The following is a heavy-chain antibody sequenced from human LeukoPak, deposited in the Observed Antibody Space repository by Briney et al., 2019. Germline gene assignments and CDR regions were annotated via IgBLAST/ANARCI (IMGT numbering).Heavy chain of an antibody. CDR3: ARDDDYGDPDYYYYGMDV. D-gene: IGHD4-17*01. Sequence: SGGSLRLSCAASGFTVSSNHMSWVRQAPGQGLEWVSVIYIGGTIHYADSVKGRFTISRDNSKNTLYLQMNSLRAEDTAVYYCARDDDYGDPDYYYYGMDVWGQGTTVTVSS. CDR2: IYIGGTI. CDR1: GFTVSSNH. J-gene: IGHJ6*02. V-gene: IGHV3-66*01.